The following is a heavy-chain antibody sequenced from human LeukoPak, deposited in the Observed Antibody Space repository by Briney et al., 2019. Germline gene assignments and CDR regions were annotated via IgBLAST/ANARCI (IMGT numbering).Heavy chain of an antibody. J-gene: IGHJ3*01. Sequence: GESLKISCQGSGYSFTDYWIGWVRQMPGKGLEWMGFIFPGDSDTRYSPSLQGQVTISADKSLNTAYLQWSTLKAPDTAMYYCARVVRDYYDTSGYSHDAFDVWGQGTMVTVSS. V-gene: IGHV5-51*01. CDR1: GYSFTDYW. D-gene: IGHD3-22*01. CDR2: IFPGDSDT. CDR3: ARVVRDYYDTSGYSHDAFDV.